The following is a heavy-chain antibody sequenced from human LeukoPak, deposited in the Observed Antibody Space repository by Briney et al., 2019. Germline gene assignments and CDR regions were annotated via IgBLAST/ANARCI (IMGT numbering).Heavy chain of an antibody. CDR2: IRQDGSEE. J-gene: IGHJ4*02. CDR1: GFTFSTYW. D-gene: IGHD6-19*01. Sequence: AGGSLRLSCAASGFTFSTYWMTWVRQAPGKGLEWVANIRQDGSEEYYVDSVKGRFTISRDNANNALYLQMNSLRAEDTAVYYCAREPSEYFDYWGQGTLVTVSS. CDR3: AREPSEYFDY. V-gene: IGHV3-7*01.